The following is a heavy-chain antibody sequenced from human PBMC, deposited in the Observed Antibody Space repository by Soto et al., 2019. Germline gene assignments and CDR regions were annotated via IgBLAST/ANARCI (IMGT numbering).Heavy chain of an antibody. J-gene: IGHJ6*02. V-gene: IGHV4-30-4*01. CDR2: IYYSGST. CDR3: ARERRGSGSYSIGMDV. Sequence: SETLSLTCTVSGGSISSGDYYWSWIRQPPGKGLEWIGYIYYSGSTYYNPSLKSRVTISVDTSKNQFSLKLSSVTAADTAVYYCARERRGSGSYSIGMDVWGQGTTVTVSS. CDR1: GGSISSGDYY. D-gene: IGHD3-10*01.